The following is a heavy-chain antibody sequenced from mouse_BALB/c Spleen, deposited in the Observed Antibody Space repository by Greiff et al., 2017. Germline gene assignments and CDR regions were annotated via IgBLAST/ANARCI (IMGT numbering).Heavy chain of an antibody. Sequence: VKLQESGAELARPGASVKMSCKASGYTFTSYTMHWVKQRPGQGLEWIGYINPSSGYTNYNQKFKDKATLTADKSSSTAYMQLSSLTSEDSAVYYCARSGHKDYDRFAYWGQGTLVTVSA. V-gene: IGHV1-4*01. D-gene: IGHD2-4*01. CDR1: GYTFTSYT. J-gene: IGHJ3*01. CDR3: ARSGHKDYDRFAY. CDR2: INPSSGYT.